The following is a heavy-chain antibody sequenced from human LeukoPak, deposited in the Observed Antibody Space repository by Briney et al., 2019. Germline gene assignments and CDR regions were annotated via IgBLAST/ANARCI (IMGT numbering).Heavy chain of an antibody. Sequence: GSSVKVSCKASGGTFSNYAISWVRQAPGQGLEWMGGIIPIFGTANYAQKFQGRVTITTDESTSTAYMELSSLRSEDTAVYYCARDLKHSYFDYWGQGTLVTVSS. CDR1: GGTFSNYA. CDR3: ARDLKHSYFDY. J-gene: IGHJ4*02. V-gene: IGHV1-69*05. CDR2: IIPIFGTA.